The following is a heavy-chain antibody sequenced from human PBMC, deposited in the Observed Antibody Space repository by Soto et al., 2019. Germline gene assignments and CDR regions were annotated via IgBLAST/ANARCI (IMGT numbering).Heavy chain of an antibody. CDR2: IYYSGST. V-gene: IGHV4-61*01. D-gene: IGHD1-7*01. Sequence: QVQLQESGPGLEKPSETLSLTCTVSGGSVSSGSYYWSWIRQPPGKGLEWIGYIYYSGSTNYNPSLKSRVTISVDTSKNQFSLKLSSVTAADTAVYYCARDRGTGTTGGFDYWGQGTLVTVSS. CDR1: GGSVSSGSYY. CDR3: ARDRGTGTTGGFDY. J-gene: IGHJ4*02.